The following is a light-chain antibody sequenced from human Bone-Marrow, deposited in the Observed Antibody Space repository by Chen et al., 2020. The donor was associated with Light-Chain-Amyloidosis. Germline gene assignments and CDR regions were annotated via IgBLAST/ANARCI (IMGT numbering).Light chain of an antibody. V-gene: IGKV3-15*01. J-gene: IGKJ1*01. Sequence: EIVMTQSPATLSGSPGERATLSCRASQSVGSKLAWYQQQPGQAPRLLTYGASTRATGVAARFSGSGSGTEFTLTISSLQSEDFAVYYCQQYNDWPRTFGQGTKVEIK. CDR1: QSVGSK. CDR2: GAS. CDR3: QQYNDWPRT.